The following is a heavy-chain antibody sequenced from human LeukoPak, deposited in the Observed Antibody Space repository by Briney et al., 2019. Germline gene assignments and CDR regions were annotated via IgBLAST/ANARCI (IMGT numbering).Heavy chain of an antibody. D-gene: IGHD6-13*01. V-gene: IGHV4-34*01. CDR2: INHSGST. CDR1: GGSFSGYY. J-gene: IGHJ6*02. CDR3: ASRRIAAAGNRFTLYYYYYGMDV. Sequence: SETLSLTCAVYGGSFSGYYWSGIRQPPGKVLERIGEINHSGSTNYNPNLKSRVTISVDTSKNQFSLKLSSVTAADTAVYYCASRRIAAAGNRFTLYYYYYGMDVWGQGTTVTVSS.